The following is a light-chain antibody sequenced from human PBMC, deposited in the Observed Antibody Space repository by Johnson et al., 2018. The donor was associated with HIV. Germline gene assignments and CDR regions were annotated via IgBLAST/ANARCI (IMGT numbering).Light chain of an antibody. CDR2: ENN. Sequence: QSVLTQPPSVSAAPGQKVTISCSGSSSNIGNNYVSWYQQLPGTARKLLIYENNKRPSGIPDRFSGSKSGPSATLGITGLQTGDEADYYCGTWDSSLSAYVFGTGTKVTVL. J-gene: IGLJ1*01. CDR3: GTWDSSLSAYV. V-gene: IGLV1-51*02. CDR1: SSNIGNNY.